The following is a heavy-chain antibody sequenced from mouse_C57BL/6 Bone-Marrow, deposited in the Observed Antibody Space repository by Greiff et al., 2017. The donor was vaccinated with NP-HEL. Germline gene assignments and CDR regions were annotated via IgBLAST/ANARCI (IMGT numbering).Heavy chain of an antibody. CDR1: GYTFTSYW. CDR3: ASRSSYYFDY. J-gene: IGHJ2*01. V-gene: IGHV1-55*01. CDR2: IYPGSGST. Sequence: VKLQQPGAELVKPGASVKMSCKASGYTFTSYWITWVKQRPGQGLEWIGDIYPGSGSTNYNEKFKSEATLTVDTSSSTAYMQLSSLTSEDSAVYYCASRSSYYFDYWGQGTTLTVSS.